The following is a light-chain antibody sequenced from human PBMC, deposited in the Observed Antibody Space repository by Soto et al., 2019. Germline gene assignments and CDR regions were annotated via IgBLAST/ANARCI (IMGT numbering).Light chain of an antibody. V-gene: IGLV2-14*01. J-gene: IGLJ1*01. CDR1: SSDVGGYNL. CDR3: SSYTSISTYV. Sequence: QSVLTQPASVSGSPGQSITISCTGTSSDVGGYNLVSWYQQHPDKAPKLMIYDVTNRPSGVSNRFSGSKSGNTASLTISGLQAEDEADYYCSSYTSISTYVFGTGTKATVL. CDR2: DVT.